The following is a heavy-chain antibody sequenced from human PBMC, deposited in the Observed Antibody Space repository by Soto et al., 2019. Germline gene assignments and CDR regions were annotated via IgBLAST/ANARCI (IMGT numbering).Heavy chain of an antibody. V-gene: IGHV1-18*01. CDR1: GYTFTSYG. D-gene: IGHD3-22*01. CDR3: ASGDYYDSSGYYYAAFDY. Sequence: ASVKVSCKASGYTFTSYGISWVRQAPGQGLGWMGWISAYNGNTNYAQKLQGRVTMTTDTSTSTAYMELRSLRSDDTAVYYCASGDYYDSSGYYYAAFDYWGQGTLVTVSS. CDR2: ISAYNGNT. J-gene: IGHJ4*02.